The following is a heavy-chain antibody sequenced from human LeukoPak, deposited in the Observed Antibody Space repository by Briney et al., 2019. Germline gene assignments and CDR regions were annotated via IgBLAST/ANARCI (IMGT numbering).Heavy chain of an antibody. D-gene: IGHD3-3*01. CDR2: IIPIFGTA. CDR3: ATWSVTIFGVMNWFDP. CDR1: GGTFSSYA. J-gene: IGHJ5*02. Sequence: GASVKVSCKASGGTFSSYAISWVRQAPGQGLEWMGGIIPIFGTANYAQKFQGRVTITADESTSTAYMELSSLRSEDTAVYYCATWSVTIFGVMNWFDPWGQGTLATVSS. V-gene: IGHV1-69*13.